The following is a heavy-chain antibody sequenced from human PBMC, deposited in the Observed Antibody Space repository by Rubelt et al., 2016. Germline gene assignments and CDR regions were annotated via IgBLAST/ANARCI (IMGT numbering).Heavy chain of an antibody. D-gene: IGHD3-22*01. CDR2: SGGT. Sequence: SGGTNYAQKFQGRVTMTRDTSISTAYMELSRLRSDDTAVYYCAIRYYDSSGHDYWGQGTLVTVSS. V-gene: IGHV1-2*02. J-gene: IGHJ4*02. CDR3: AIRYYDSSGHDY.